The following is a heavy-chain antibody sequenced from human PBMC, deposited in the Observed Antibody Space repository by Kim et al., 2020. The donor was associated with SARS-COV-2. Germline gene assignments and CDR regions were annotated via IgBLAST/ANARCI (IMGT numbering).Heavy chain of an antibody. J-gene: IGHJ4*02. D-gene: IGHD2-15*01. V-gene: IGHV1-69*13. CDR3: ARRGIHCSGGSCYFDY. Sequence: SVKVSCKASGGTFSSYAISWVRQAPGQGLEWMGGIIPIFGTANYAQKFQGRVTITADESTSTAYMELSSLRSEDTAVYYCARRGIHCSGGSCYFDYWGQGTLVTVSS. CDR1: GGTFSSYA. CDR2: IIPIFGTA.